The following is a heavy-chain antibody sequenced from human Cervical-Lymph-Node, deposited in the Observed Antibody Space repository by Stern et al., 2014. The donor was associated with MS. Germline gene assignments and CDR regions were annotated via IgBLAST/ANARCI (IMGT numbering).Heavy chain of an antibody. J-gene: IGHJ4*02. Sequence: MQLVQSEAEVKEPGESLKISCKGSGYTFLNYWIGWVRQMPGKGLEWMWIIYPGDSDTRYSPSSQGQVTISVDKSINTAYLQWSSLKASDTAMYYCARATPRTASDYWGQGTLVTVSS. CDR2: IYPGDSDT. CDR1: GYTFLNYW. V-gene: IGHV5-51*03. D-gene: IGHD2-21*02. CDR3: ARATPRTASDY.